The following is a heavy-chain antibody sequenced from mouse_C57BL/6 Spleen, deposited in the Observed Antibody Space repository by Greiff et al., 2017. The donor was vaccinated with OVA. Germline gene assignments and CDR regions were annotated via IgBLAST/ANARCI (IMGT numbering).Heavy chain of an antibody. Sequence: QVQLKQPGAELVRPGSSVKLSCKASGYTFTSYWMHWVKQRPIQGLEWIGNIDPSDSETHYNQKFKDKATLTVDKSSSTAYMQLSSLTSEDSAVYYCARGAAQGDYWGQGTSVTVSS. CDR3: ARGAAQGDY. CDR2: IDPSDSET. J-gene: IGHJ4*01. CDR1: GYTFTSYW. D-gene: IGHD3-1*01. V-gene: IGHV1-52*01.